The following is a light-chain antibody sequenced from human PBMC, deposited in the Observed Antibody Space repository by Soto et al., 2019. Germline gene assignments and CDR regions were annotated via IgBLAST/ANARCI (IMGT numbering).Light chain of an antibody. CDR2: GVS. CDR1: QVVSRVY. CDR3: QQYGNSPTIT. Sequence: EIVLTQSPGTLSLSPGERATLSCRASQVVSRVYLAWYHQKPCRAPRLVIYGVSSRAPGISDRFSGTASGTHFPLTISRLEPEDFGIYYCQQYGNSPTITFGQGTRLEN. V-gene: IGKV3-20*01. J-gene: IGKJ5*01.